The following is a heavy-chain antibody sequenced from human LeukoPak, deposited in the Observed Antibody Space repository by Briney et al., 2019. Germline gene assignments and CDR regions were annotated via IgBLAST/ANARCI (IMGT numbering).Heavy chain of an antibody. CDR3: AKDRSGDYSAGDAFDI. J-gene: IGHJ3*02. CDR1: GFTLTSFA. D-gene: IGHD4-11*01. Sequence: GGSLRLSCAASGFTLTSFAMSWVRQAPGKGLEWVSAISRSGDRTYYADSAKGRSTISRDSSKNTLYLQMNSLRVEDTAVYYCAKDRSGDYSAGDAFDIWGQGTMVTVSS. CDR2: ISRSGDRT. V-gene: IGHV3-23*01.